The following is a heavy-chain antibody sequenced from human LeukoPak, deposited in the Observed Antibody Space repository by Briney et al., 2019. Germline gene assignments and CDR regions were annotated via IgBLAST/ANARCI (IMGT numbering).Heavy chain of an antibody. Sequence: GGSLRFSCAASGFTFSSYWMNWVRHAPGTGLEWVANIKQVESDKFYVGSVRGRFTISRDNAKNSLYLLMNSLRVEDTAVYYCARSGSNGDDYWGQGTLVTVSS. CDR3: ARSGSNGDDY. D-gene: IGHD5-24*01. V-gene: IGHV3-7*01. CDR2: IKQVESDK. CDR1: GFTFSSYW. J-gene: IGHJ4*02.